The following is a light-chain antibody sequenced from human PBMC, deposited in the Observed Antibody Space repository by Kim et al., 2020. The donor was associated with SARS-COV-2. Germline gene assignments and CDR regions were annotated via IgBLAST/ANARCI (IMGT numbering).Light chain of an antibody. CDR3: QQCKGAPWT. Sequence: ASVGDRVTIPFRASQGISNYLSWYQQKPGKVPKLLIYAASALRSGVPSRFSGSGSGTDFTLTITSLQPEDVAVYYCQQCKGAPWTFGHGTKVDIK. V-gene: IGKV1-27*01. CDR2: AAS. J-gene: IGKJ1*01. CDR1: QGISNY.